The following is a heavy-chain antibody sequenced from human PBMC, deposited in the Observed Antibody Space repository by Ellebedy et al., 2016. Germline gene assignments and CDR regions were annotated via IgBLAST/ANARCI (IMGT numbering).Heavy chain of an antibody. Sequence: SETLSLXXTVSGGSVSSGSYYWSWIRQPPGKGLEWIGEINHSGNTDYNPSLESRVTISVDTSKNQFSLILSSVTAADTAVYYCARGLTTVTTKGWFDYWGQGTLVTVSS. J-gene: IGHJ4*02. CDR2: INHSGNT. D-gene: IGHD4-17*01. V-gene: IGHV4-39*07. CDR1: GGSVSSGSYY. CDR3: ARGLTTVTTKGWFDY.